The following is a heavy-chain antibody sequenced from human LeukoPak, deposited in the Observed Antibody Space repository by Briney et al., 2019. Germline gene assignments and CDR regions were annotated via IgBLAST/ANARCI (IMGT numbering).Heavy chain of an antibody. CDR2: IKGDGST. CDR3: ARAPSEIGGYYPEYFRH. Sequence: GGSLRLSCAASGFTFSSYWMHWVRQAPGKGLVWVSRIKGDGSTNYADSVKGRFTISRDNAKNTGSLQMNSLRAEDTGVYYCARAPSEIGGYYPEYFRHWGQGTLVTVSS. D-gene: IGHD3-22*01. CDR1: GFTFSSYW. J-gene: IGHJ1*01. V-gene: IGHV3-74*01.